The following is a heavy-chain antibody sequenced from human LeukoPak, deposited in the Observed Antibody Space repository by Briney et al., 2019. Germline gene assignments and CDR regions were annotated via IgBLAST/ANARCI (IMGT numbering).Heavy chain of an antibody. V-gene: IGHV4-59*12. J-gene: IGHJ4*02. CDR2: IYYSGST. Sequence: SETLSLTCTVSGGSISSYYWSWIRQPPGKGLEWIGYIYYSGSTNYNPSLKSRVAISADMSKNQFSLKLTSVTGADTAVYYCAGERGEEYSSGWYKRNYFDNWGQGIRVTVSS. CDR1: GGSISSYY. D-gene: IGHD6-19*01. CDR3: AGERGEEYSSGWYKRNYFDN.